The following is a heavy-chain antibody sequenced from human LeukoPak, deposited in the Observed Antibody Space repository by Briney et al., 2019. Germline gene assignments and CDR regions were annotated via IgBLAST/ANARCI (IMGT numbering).Heavy chain of an antibody. V-gene: IGHV5-51*01. CDR1: GYSFTSYW. J-gene: IGHJ4*02. Sequence: GESLKISCKGSGYSFTSYWIGWVRQMPGKGLEWMGIIYPGDSDTRYSPSFQGQVTLSADKSITTAYLQWSSLKASDTATYYCARHSPGYCSSTSCPFDYWGQGTLVTVSS. D-gene: IGHD2-2*01. CDR2: IYPGDSDT. CDR3: ARHSPGYCSSTSCPFDY.